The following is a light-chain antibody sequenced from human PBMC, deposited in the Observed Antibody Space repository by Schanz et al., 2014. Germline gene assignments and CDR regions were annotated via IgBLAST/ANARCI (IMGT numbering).Light chain of an antibody. J-gene: IGLJ1*01. CDR1: SSDVGGYNY. CDR2: EVS. Sequence: QSALTQPPSASGSPGQSVTISCTGTSSDVGGYNYVSWYQQHPGKAPKLMIYEVSKRPSGVPDRFSGAKSVNTASLTIAGLQAEDEADYYCSSYTSSSTPFVFGTGTKLTVL. V-gene: IGLV2-8*01. CDR3: SSYTSSSTPFV.